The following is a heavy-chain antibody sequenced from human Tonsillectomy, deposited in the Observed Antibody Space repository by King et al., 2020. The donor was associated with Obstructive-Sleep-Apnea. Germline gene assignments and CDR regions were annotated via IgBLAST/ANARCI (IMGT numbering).Heavy chain of an antibody. V-gene: IGHV3-9*01. J-gene: IGHJ2*01. CDR3: AKDRGQQQGYFDL. CDR1: GFTFDDYA. CDR2: ISWDSVSI. D-gene: IGHD6-13*01. Sequence: VQLVESGGGLAQPGRSLRLSCAASGFTFDDYAMHWVRQAPGKGLEWVSGISWDSVSIGYADSVKGRFTISRDNAKNSLYLQMNSLRAEDTALYYCAKDRGQQQGYFDLWGRGTLVTVSS.